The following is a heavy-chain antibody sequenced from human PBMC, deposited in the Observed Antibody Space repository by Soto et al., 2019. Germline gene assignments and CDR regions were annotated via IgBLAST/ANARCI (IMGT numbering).Heavy chain of an antibody. V-gene: IGHV3-30-3*01. CDR2: ISYDGDRK. D-gene: IGHD3-22*01. CDR3: ARGSVHYCDSSGHYLPLDY. J-gene: IGHJ4*02. Sequence: QVHPVESGGGVVQPGRSLRLSCAASGFDFSSHAMHWVRQAPGKGLEWVTVISYDGDRKYYADSVKGRLTISRDNSKNTLFLQMNSLRVEDTAVYYCARGSVHYCDSSGHYLPLDYWGQGTLVTVSS. CDR1: GFDFSSHA.